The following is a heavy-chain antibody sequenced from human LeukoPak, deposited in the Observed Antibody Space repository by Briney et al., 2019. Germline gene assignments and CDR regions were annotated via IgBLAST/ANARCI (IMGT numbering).Heavy chain of an antibody. CDR1: GYTLTELS. V-gene: IGHV1-24*01. CDR3: ATVGPHNEWELTD. D-gene: IGHD1-26*01. CDR2: FDPEDGET. J-gene: IGHJ4*02. Sequence: GASVXXSCKVSGYTLTELSMQWVRQAPGKGIEWMGGFDPEDGETIYAQKLQGRATMSEETSTDTAYMEVSRQRSEDTAVYYCATVGPHNEWELTDWGQGTLVTVSS.